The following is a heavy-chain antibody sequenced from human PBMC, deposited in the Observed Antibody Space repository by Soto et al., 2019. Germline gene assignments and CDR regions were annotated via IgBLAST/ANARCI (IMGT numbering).Heavy chain of an antibody. V-gene: IGHV3-23*01. CDR3: AKGEDKYYYDSSGYSIGIDY. Sequence: EVQLLESGGGLVQPGGSLRLSCAASGFTFSSYAMSWVRQAPGKGLEWVSAISGTGGSTYYADSVKGRFTISRDNSKNTLYLQMNSLRAEDTAVYYCAKGEDKYYYDSSGYSIGIDYWGQGTLVTVSS. CDR2: ISGTGGST. J-gene: IGHJ4*02. CDR1: GFTFSSYA. D-gene: IGHD3-22*01.